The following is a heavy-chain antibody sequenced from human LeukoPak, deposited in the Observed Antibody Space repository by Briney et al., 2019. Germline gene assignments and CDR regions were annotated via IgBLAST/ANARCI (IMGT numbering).Heavy chain of an antibody. D-gene: IGHD6-6*01. CDR3: AKLSISSGDYFDY. CDR2: IKQDGSEK. J-gene: IGHJ4*02. V-gene: IGHV3-7*03. Sequence: GGSLRLSCAASGFTFSSYWMSWVRQAPGKGLEWVANIKQDGSEKYYVDSVKGRFTISRDNAKNSLYLQMNSLRAEDTAIYYCAKLSISSGDYFDYWGQGTLVTVSS. CDR1: GFTFSSYW.